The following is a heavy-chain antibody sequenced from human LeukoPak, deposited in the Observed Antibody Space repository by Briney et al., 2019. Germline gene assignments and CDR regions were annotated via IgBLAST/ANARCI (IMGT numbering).Heavy chain of an antibody. CDR3: ARGGVAGIYYYYYMDV. D-gene: IGHD6-19*01. CDR1: GFTFSSYS. CDR2: IKHDGSEE. Sequence: GGSLRLSCAASGFTFSSYSMNWVRQAPGKGLEWVANIKHDGSEEYYVDAVQGRFTISRDNAKDSLYLQMNSLRAEDTAVYYCARGGVAGIYYYYYMDVWGKGTTVTVSS. V-gene: IGHV3-7*01. J-gene: IGHJ6*03.